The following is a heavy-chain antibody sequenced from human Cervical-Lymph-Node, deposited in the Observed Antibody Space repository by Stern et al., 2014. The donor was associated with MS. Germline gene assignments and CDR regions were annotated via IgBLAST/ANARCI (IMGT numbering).Heavy chain of an antibody. CDR3: AREEQQLVNSFDP. J-gene: IGHJ5*02. Sequence: QAQMVQSGAEVKKPGSSVTVSCKASGGTFSSYAVSWVRQAPGQGLERMGGIIPIFGTANYAQKFQGRVTITADESTSTAYMELSSLRSEDTAVYYCAREEQQLVNSFDPWGQGTLVTVSS. D-gene: IGHD6-13*01. V-gene: IGHV1-69*01. CDR2: IIPIFGTA. CDR1: GGTFSSYA.